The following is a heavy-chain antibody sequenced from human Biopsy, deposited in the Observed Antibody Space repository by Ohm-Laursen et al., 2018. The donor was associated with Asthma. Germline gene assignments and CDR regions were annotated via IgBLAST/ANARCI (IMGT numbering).Heavy chain of an antibody. CDR2: INSVFGTT. D-gene: IGHD2-2*01. CDR3: ARKAGSCISRTCYSLDF. CDR1: GGTFNTYV. V-gene: IGHV1-69*01. J-gene: IGHJ4*02. Sequence: KISCKSLGGTFNTYVIGWVRQAPGQGLEWMGGINSVFGTTTYPQKFQDRVTITADDSTSTVYMELSSLRSEDTAAYYCARKAGSCISRTCYSLDFWGQGTLVTVSS.